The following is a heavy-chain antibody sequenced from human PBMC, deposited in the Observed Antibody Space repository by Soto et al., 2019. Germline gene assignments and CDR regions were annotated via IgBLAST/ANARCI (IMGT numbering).Heavy chain of an antibody. CDR1: GCTFSSYA. J-gene: IGHJ6*02. D-gene: IGHD5-12*01. CDR2: ISYDGSNK. Sequence: PGGSLTLSCAASGCTFSSYAMHWVRQAPGKGLEGVAVISYDGSNKYYADSVKGRFTISRDNSKNTLYLQMNSLRAEDTAVYYCARDYYRFNRGYRFSMDVRRHGPTVTVSS. CDR3: ARDYYRFNRGYRFSMDV. V-gene: IGHV3-30-3*01.